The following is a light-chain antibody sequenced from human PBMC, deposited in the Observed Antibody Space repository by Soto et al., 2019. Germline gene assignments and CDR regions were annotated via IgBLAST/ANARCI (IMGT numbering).Light chain of an antibody. J-gene: IGKJ1*01. CDR3: QQYYRIPWT. CDR1: QSVLFSSNNNNR. CDR2: WAS. Sequence: DIVMTQSPDSLAVSLGERATINCKSSQSVLFSSNNNNRLAWYQQKPGQPPKLLIYWASTRESGVPDRFSGTGSGTYFTLTISRLQAEDVAVYYCQQYYRIPWTFGQGTKVEIK. V-gene: IGKV4-1*01.